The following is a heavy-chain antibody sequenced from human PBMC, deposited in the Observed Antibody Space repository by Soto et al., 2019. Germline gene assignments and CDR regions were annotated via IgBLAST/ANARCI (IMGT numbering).Heavy chain of an antibody. CDR1: GGSFSGYY. D-gene: IGHD3-3*01. CDR2: INHSGST. CDR3: ARPQSGFPYYYYYMDV. V-gene: IGHV4-34*01. J-gene: IGHJ6*03. Sequence: PSETLSLTCAVYGGSFSGYYWSWIRQPPGKGLEWIGEINHSGSTNYNPSLKSRVTISVDTSKNQFSLKLSSVTAADTAVYYCARPQSGFPYYYYYMDVWGKGTTVT.